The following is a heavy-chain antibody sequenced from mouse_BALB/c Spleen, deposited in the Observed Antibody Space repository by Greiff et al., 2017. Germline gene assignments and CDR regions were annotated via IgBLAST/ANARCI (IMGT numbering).Heavy chain of an antibody. CDR3: ARRGWDAMDY. J-gene: IGHJ4*01. Sequence: VKLQQSGPELVKPGASVRISCKASGYTFTSYYIHWVKQRPGQGLEWIGWIYPGNVNTKYNEKFKGKATLTADKSSSTAYMQLSSLTSEDSAVYFCARRGWDAMDYWGQGTSVTVSS. CDR2: IYPGNVNT. CDR1: GYTFTSYY. V-gene: IGHV1S56*01. D-gene: IGHD4-1*01.